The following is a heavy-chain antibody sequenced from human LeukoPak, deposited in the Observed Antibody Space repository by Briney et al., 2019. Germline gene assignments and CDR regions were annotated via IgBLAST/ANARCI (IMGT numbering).Heavy chain of an antibody. D-gene: IGHD1-26*01. Sequence: ASVKVSCKASGYTFTSYGISWVRQAPGQGLEWRGWISAYNGNTNYAQKPQGRVTMTTDTSTSTAYMELRSLRSDDTAVYYCARGPGIVGATVYYYYYGMDVWGQGTTVTVSS. V-gene: IGHV1-18*01. CDR2: ISAYNGNT. CDR3: ARGPGIVGATVYYYYYGMDV. J-gene: IGHJ6*02. CDR1: GYTFTSYG.